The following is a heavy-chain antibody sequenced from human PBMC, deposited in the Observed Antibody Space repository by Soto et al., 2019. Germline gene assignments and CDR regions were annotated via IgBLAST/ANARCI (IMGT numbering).Heavy chain of an antibody. CDR2: IIPIFGTA. J-gene: IGHJ6*02. CDR3: AREGEGYCSGGSCYSYYYGMDV. Sequence: QVQLVQSGAEVKKPGSSVKVSCKASGGTFSSYAISWVRQAPGQGLEWMGGIIPIFGTANYAQKFQGRVTITADESTSTPYMELSSLRSEDTAVYYCAREGEGYCSGGSCYSYYYGMDVWGQGTTVTVSS. D-gene: IGHD2-15*01. CDR1: GGTFSSYA. V-gene: IGHV1-69*12.